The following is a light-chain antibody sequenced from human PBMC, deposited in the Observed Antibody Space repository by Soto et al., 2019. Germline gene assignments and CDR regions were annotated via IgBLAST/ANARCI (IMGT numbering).Light chain of an antibody. J-gene: IGKJ1*01. CDR3: LQTKQLPLT. CDR1: QSLLHSDGKTY. V-gene: IGKV2D-29*01. Sequence: EIVLTQTPLSLSVTPGQSASISCKSSQSLLHSDGKTYLYWYLQRPGQPPQLLMYEVSIRFSGVPERFSGSGSGTDFTLEISRVEAEDVGLYSCLQTKQLPLTFGHGTKVEVK. CDR2: EVS.